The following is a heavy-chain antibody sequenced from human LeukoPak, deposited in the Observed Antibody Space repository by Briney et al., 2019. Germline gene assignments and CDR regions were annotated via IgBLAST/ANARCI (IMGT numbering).Heavy chain of an antibody. CDR2: IGAGGTFT. V-gene: IGHV3-23*01. D-gene: IGHD4-11*01. CDR3: AKDLDYTTDGYYFDY. J-gene: IGHJ4*02. Sequence: PGGSLRLSCAASGFTFSSYAMHWVRQAPGKGLEWVSGIGAGGTFTYYADSVKGRFTISRDNSRNTLYLQMNSQRADDTAVYYCAKDLDYTTDGYYFDYWGQGTLVTVSS. CDR1: GFTFSSYA.